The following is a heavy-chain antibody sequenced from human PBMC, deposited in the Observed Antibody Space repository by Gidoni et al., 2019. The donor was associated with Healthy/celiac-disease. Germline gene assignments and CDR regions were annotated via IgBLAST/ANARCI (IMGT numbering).Heavy chain of an antibody. CDR2: ISYDGSNK. Sequence: QVQLVESGGGVVQPGRSLSLSCAASGFTFSSYAMHWVRQAPGKGLEWVAVISYDGSNKYYADSVKGRFTISRDNSKNTLYLQMNSLRAEDTAVYYCARKEGSTSLLAFYYYGMDVWGQGTTVTVSS. V-gene: IGHV3-30-3*01. J-gene: IGHJ6*02. CDR3: ARKEGSTSLLAFYYYGMDV. D-gene: IGHD2-2*01. CDR1: GFTFSSYA.